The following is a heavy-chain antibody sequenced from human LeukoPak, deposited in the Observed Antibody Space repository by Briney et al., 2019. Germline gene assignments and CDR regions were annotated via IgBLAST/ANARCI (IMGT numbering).Heavy chain of an antibody. J-gene: IGHJ4*02. CDR3: ARGRTYSGRIFDY. Sequence: SQTLSLTCAISGDSVSSTTAAWNWIRQSPSRGLGWLGRTYYRSRWYSDFAEYVKSRITIDPDTSKNQCSLQLNSVTPDDTAVYFCARGRTYSGRIFDYWGQGTLVTVSS. CDR1: GDSVSSTTAA. CDR2: TYYRSRWYS. V-gene: IGHV6-1*01. D-gene: IGHD1-26*01.